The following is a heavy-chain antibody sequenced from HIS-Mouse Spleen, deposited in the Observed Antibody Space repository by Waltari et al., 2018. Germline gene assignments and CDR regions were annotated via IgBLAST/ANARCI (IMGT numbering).Heavy chain of an antibody. CDR1: GGSFRSRIYS. CDR2: IYYSGST. V-gene: IGHV4-39*07. CDR3: AREIPYSSSWYDWYFDL. J-gene: IGHJ2*01. Sequence: QLQLQESGPGLVKPSETLSLTCTVPGGSFRSRIYSWGWIRQPPGKGLEWIGSIYYSGSTYYNPSLKSRVTISVDTSKNQFSLKLSSVTAADTAVYYCAREIPYSSSWYDWYFDLWGRGTLVTVSS. D-gene: IGHD6-13*01.